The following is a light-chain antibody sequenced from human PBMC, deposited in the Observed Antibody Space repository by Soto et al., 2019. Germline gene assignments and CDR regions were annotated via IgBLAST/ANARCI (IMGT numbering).Light chain of an antibody. CDR2: GAS. Sequence: EIVLTQSPGTLALSPGQRATLSCRASQSVTSSYLAWYQHKPGQAPRLLIYGASSRATGIPDRFSGSGSGADFTLTISRLEPEDFAVSYCQQYDNSPYTFGQGTKLEIK. J-gene: IGKJ2*01. CDR1: QSVTSSY. V-gene: IGKV3-20*01. CDR3: QQYDNSPYT.